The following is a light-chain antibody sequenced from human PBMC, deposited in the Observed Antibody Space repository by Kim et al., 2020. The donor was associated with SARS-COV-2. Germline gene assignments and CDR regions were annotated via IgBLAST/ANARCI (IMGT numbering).Light chain of an antibody. CDR1: RSDVGGYNY. V-gene: IGLV2-14*03. Sequence: PGQSFTISRTGTRSDVGGYNYVSWYQQHPGKAPKLMIYDVSNRPSGVSNRFSGSKSGNTASLTISGLQAEDEADYYCSSYTSSSVVFGGGTQLTVL. CDR2: DVS. J-gene: IGLJ2*01. CDR3: SSYTSSSVV.